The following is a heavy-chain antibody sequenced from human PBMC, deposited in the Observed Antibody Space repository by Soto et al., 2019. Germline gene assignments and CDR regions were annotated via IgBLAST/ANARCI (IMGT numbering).Heavy chain of an antibody. CDR3: ARGKAVAGNYYYYSYGMDV. Sequence: ASVKASCKASGYTFTSYAMHWVRQAPGQRLEWMGWINAGNGNTKYSQKFQGRVTITRDTSTSTAYMELSSLRSEDTAVYYCARGKAVAGNYYYYSYGMDVWGQGTTVTVSS. CDR1: GYTFTSYA. D-gene: IGHD6-19*01. J-gene: IGHJ6*02. V-gene: IGHV1-3*01. CDR2: INAGNGNT.